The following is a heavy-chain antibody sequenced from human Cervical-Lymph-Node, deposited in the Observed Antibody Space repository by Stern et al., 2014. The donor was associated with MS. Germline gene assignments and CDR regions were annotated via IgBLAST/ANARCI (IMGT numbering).Heavy chain of an antibody. CDR3: ARVFYSSSWYNWFDP. V-gene: IGHV4-59*01. J-gene: IGHJ5*02. CDR1: GGSISSYY. D-gene: IGHD6-13*01. Sequence: VQLVESGPGLVKPSETLSLTCTVSGGSISSYYWSWIRQPPGKGLEWIGDIYYSWSTNYNPSLKSRVTISVDTSKNQFSLKLSSVTAADTAVYYCARVFYSSSWYNWFDPWGQGTLVTVSS. CDR2: IYYSWST.